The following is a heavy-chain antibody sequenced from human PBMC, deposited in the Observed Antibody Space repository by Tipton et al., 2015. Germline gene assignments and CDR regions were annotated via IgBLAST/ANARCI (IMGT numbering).Heavy chain of an antibody. J-gene: IGHJ4*02. V-gene: IGHV5-51*01. CDR2: IHPSDSET. D-gene: IGHD3-3*01. CDR3: VRSSESWSHPEY. CDR1: GYTFSNHW. Sequence: QLVQSGAEVKKPGESLKISCKVSGYTFSNHWIGWVRQVPGKGLEWVGIIHPSDSETKYSPSFEGLVTMSADKSISTAYLQWSSLKASDTAIYYCVRSSESWSHPEYWGQGTLVTVSS.